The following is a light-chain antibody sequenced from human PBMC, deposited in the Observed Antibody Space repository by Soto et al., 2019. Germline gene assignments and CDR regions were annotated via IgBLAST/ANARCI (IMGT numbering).Light chain of an antibody. V-gene: IGLV2-14*01. Sequence: QSALTQPASVSGSPGQSITISCTGTSSDVGGYNYVSWYQQHPGKAPKLMIYDVNNRPSGVSNRFSGSKSDNTASLTISWLQAEDEADYYCSSYTSSSIVVFGGGTKVTVL. J-gene: IGLJ2*01. CDR3: SSYTSSSIVV. CDR2: DVN. CDR1: SSDVGGYNY.